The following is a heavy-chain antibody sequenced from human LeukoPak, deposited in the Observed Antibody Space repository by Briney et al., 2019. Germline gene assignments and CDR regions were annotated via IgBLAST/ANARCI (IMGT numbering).Heavy chain of an antibody. D-gene: IGHD5-24*01. Sequence: ESGPTLVNPTQTLTLTCTFSGFSLSTSGVGVGWIRQPPGMALEWLALIYSDDDKRYSPSLKSRLTITKDTSKNQVVLTMTNMDPVDTATYYCAHRRRDGYNQYSFDYWGQGTLVTVSS. CDR3: AHRRRDGYNQYSFDY. CDR1: GFSLSTSGVG. CDR2: IYSDDDK. J-gene: IGHJ4*02. V-gene: IGHV2-5*02.